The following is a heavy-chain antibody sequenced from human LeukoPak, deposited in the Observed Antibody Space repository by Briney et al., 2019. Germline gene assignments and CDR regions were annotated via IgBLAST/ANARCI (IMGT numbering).Heavy chain of an antibody. J-gene: IGHJ6*03. CDR1: GFTFSSYS. CDR3: ARDPYYYGSGSPRGYYMDV. V-gene: IGHV3-21*01. CDR2: ISSSSTYI. D-gene: IGHD3-10*01. Sequence: GGSLRLSCAASGFTFSSYSMNWVRQAPGKGLEWVSSISSSSTYIYYADSVKGRFTISRDNAKNSLYLQMNSLRTEDTAVYYCARDPYYYGSGSPRGYYMDVWGIGNPGHRLL.